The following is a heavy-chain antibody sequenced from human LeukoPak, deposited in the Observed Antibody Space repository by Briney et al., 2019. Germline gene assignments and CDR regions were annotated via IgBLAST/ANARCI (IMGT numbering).Heavy chain of an antibody. J-gene: IGHJ5*02. CDR2: ISAYNGNT. Sequence: ASVKVSCMASGYTFTSYGISWVRQAPGQGLEWMGWISAYNGNTNYAQKLQGRVTMTTDTSTSTAYMELRSLRSDDTAVYYCARDYYDSSGYHNWFDPWGQGTLVTVSS. V-gene: IGHV1-18*01. CDR3: ARDYYDSSGYHNWFDP. CDR1: GYTFTSYG. D-gene: IGHD3-22*01.